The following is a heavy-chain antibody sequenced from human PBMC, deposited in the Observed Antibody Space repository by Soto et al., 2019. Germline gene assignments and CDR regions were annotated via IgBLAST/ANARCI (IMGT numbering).Heavy chain of an antibody. V-gene: IGHV3-33*01. D-gene: IGHD6-13*01. CDR1: GFTFSSYG. CDR2: IWYDGSNK. Sequence: PGGSLRLSCAASGFTFSSYGMHWVRQAPGKGLEWVAVIWYDGSNKYYADSVKGRFTISRDNSKNTLYLQMNSLRAEDTAVYYCARVKEEQQLVPLDYWGQGTLVTVSS. CDR3: ARVKEEQQLVPLDY. J-gene: IGHJ4*02.